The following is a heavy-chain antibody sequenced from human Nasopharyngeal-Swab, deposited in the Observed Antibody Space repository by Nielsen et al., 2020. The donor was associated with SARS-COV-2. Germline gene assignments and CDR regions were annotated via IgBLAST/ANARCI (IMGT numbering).Heavy chain of an antibody. J-gene: IGHJ4*02. CDR3: ATSYAIFGVVTPFDY. D-gene: IGHD3-3*01. V-gene: IGHV1-24*01. CDR2: FDPEDGET. CDR1: GYTLTELS. Sequence: ASVKVSCKVSGYTLTELSMHWVRQAPGKGLERMGGFDPEDGETIYAQKFQGRVTMTEDTSTDTAYMELSSLRSEDTAVYYCATSYAIFGVVTPFDYWGQGTLVTVSS.